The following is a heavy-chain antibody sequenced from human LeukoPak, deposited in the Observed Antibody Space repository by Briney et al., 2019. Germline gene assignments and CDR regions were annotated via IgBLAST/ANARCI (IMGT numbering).Heavy chain of an antibody. J-gene: IGHJ4*02. CDR2: INHSGST. V-gene: IGHV4-34*01. CDR3: ARASLDY. Sequence: SSETLSLTCAVYGGSFSGYYWSWIRQPPGKGLEWIGEINHSGSTNYNPSLKSRVTISVDTSKNQLSLKLRSVTAADTAVYYCARASLDYWVQGTLVTVSS. CDR1: GGSFSGYY.